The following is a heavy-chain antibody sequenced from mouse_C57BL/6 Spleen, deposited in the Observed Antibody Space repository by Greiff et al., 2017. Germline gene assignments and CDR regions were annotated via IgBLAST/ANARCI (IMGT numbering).Heavy chain of an antibody. V-gene: IGHV2-6-1*01. Sequence: VQLQQSGPGLVAPSQSLSITCTVSGFSLTSYGVHWVRQPPGKGLEWLVVIWSDGSTTYNSALNSRLSISKDNSKSQVFLKMNSLQTDDTAMYYGARHRGSSNYYAMDYWGQGTSVTVSS. D-gene: IGHD1-1*01. CDR2: IWSDGST. CDR1: GFSLTSYG. J-gene: IGHJ4*01. CDR3: ARHRGSSNYYAMDY.